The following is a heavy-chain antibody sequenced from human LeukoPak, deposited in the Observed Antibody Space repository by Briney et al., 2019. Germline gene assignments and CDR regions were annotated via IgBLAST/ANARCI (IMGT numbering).Heavy chain of an antibody. D-gene: IGHD6-13*01. CDR3: ARPRATGYSSSWYYFDY. Sequence: ASVKVSCKASGYTFTSYYMHWVRQAPGQGLEWVGIINPSGGSTSYAQKFQGRVTMTRDTSTSTVYMELSSLRSEDTAVYYCARPRATGYSSSWYYFDYWGQGTLVTVSS. CDR1: GYTFTSYY. V-gene: IGHV1-46*01. CDR2: INPSGGST. J-gene: IGHJ4*02.